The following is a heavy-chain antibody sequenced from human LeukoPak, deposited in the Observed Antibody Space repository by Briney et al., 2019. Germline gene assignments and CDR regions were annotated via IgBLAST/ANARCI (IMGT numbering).Heavy chain of an antibody. CDR2: IYYSGST. CDR3: ARREGATFDY. D-gene: IGHD1-26*01. J-gene: IGHJ4*02. Sequence: PSETLSLTCTVSGGSISSYYWSWIRQPPGKGLQWIDCIYYSGSTNDNPSLKSRVTISVDTSKNQFSLKLSSVTAADTAVYYCARREGATFDYWGQGTLVTVSS. CDR1: GGSISSYY. V-gene: IGHV4-59*12.